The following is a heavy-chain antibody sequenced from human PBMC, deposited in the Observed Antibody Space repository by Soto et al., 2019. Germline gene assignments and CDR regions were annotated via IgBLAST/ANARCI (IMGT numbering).Heavy chain of an antibody. CDR2: IDHSGST. D-gene: IGHD3-10*01. J-gene: IGHJ6*02. CDR1: GGSFSGYY. CDR3: ARMGWFGELSAGMDV. V-gene: IGHV4-34*01. Sequence: SETLSLTCAVYGGSFSGYYWSWIRQPPGKGLEWIGEIDHSGSTNYNPSLKSRVTISVDTSKNQFSLKLSSVTAADTAVYYCARMGWFGELSAGMDVWGQGTTVTVSS.